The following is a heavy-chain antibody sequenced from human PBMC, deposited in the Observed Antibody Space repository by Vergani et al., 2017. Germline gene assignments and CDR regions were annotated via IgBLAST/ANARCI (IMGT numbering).Heavy chain of an antibody. D-gene: IGHD7-27*01. Sequence: QVQLQQWGAGLLKPSETLSLTCDVYGGSFSGYYWSWIRQPPGKGLEWIGEINHSGSTNYNPSLKSRVTISVDTSKNQFSLKLSSVTAADTAVYYCARGTLPPWGYYYYYYMDVWGKGTTVTVSS. J-gene: IGHJ6*03. V-gene: IGHV4-34*01. CDR2: INHSGST. CDR3: ARGTLPPWGYYYYYYMDV. CDR1: GGSFSGYY.